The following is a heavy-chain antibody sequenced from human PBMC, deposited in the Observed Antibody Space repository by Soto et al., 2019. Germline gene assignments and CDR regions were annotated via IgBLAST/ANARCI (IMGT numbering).Heavy chain of an antibody. J-gene: IGHJ3*02. D-gene: IGHD3-10*01. Sequence: QITLKESGPTLVKPTQTLTLTCTFSGFSLSTSGVGVGWIRQPPGKALEWLALIYWDDAQRYSPSLKSRPTITNDTSKNQVVLTMTNMDPVDTATYYCAHNVMVRGVISAFDIWGQGTMVTVSS. CDR2: IYWDDAQ. CDR3: AHNVMVRGVISAFDI. V-gene: IGHV2-5*02. CDR1: GFSLSTSGVG.